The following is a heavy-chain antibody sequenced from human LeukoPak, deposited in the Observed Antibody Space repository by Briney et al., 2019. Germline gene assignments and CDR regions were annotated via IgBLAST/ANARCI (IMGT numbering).Heavy chain of an antibody. J-gene: IGHJ4*02. Sequence: GRSLRLSCAASGFTFSSYGMHWVRQAPGKGLEWVAVIWYDGSNKYYTDSVKGRFTISRDNSKNTLYLQMSSLRAEDTAVYYCARDSNSYGSGATIDYWGQGTLVTVSS. V-gene: IGHV3-33*01. D-gene: IGHD3-10*01. CDR2: IWYDGSNK. CDR3: ARDSNSYGSGATIDY. CDR1: GFTFSSYG.